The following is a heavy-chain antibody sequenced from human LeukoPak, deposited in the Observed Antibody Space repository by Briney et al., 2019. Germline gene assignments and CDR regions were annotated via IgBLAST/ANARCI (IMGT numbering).Heavy chain of an antibody. D-gene: IGHD1-26*01. Sequence: PSETLSLTCIVSGGSISNYYWSWIRQSPGKGLEWIGYIYYNGNTNYSPSLKSRVTMSVDTSKNLFSLKVSSVTAADTAVYYCARGRSNYYGMDVWGQGTTVTVSS. CDR2: IYYNGNT. V-gene: IGHV4-59*01. CDR3: ARGRSNYYGMDV. CDR1: GGSISNYY. J-gene: IGHJ6*02.